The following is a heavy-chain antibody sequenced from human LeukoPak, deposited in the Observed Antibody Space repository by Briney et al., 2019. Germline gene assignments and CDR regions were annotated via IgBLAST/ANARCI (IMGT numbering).Heavy chain of an antibody. D-gene: IGHD5-12*01. CDR2: IIPILGIA. CDR1: GGTFSSSA. Sequence: ASVKVSCKASGGTFSSSAISWVRQAPGQGLEWMGRIIPILGIANYAQKFQGRVTITADKSTSTAYMELSSLRSEDTAVYYCASKAIVATIMGSPFDYWGQGTLVTVSS. CDR3: ASKAIVATIMGSPFDY. J-gene: IGHJ4*02. V-gene: IGHV1-69*04.